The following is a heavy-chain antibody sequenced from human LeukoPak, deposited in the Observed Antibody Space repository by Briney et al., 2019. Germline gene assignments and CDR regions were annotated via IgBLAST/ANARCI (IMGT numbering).Heavy chain of an antibody. CDR1: GYTFTSYG. Sequence: ASVKVSCKASGYTFTSYGISWVRQAPGQGLEWMGWISAYNGNTNYAQKLQGRVTMTTDTPTSTAYMELRSLRSDDTAVYYCARATQYSSGWYYYYYGMDVWGQGTTVTVSS. V-gene: IGHV1-18*01. CDR2: ISAYNGNT. D-gene: IGHD6-19*01. CDR3: ARATQYSSGWYYYYYGMDV. J-gene: IGHJ6*02.